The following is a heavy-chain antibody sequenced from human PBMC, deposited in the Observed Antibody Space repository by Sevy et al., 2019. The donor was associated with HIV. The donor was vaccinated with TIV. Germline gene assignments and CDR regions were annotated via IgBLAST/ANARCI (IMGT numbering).Heavy chain of an antibody. D-gene: IGHD3-22*01. J-gene: IGHJ4*02. Sequence: ASVKVSCKASGYTFTSYGISWVRQAPGQGLEWMGWISAYNGNTNYVQKLQGRVTMTTDTSTSTAYMELRSLRSDDTAVYYCARDYYDSSGHFAPRDYRGQGTLVTVSS. CDR2: ISAYNGNT. V-gene: IGHV1-18*01. CDR1: GYTFTSYG. CDR3: ARDYYDSSGHFAPRDY.